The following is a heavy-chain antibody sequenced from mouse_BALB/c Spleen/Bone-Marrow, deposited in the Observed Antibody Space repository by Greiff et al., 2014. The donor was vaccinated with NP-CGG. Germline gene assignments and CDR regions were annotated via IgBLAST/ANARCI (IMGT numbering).Heavy chain of an antibody. V-gene: IGHV1S130*01. D-gene: IGHD2-14*01. CDR3: ARQQRYAYYFDY. CDR1: GYTFTNPW. J-gene: IGHJ2*01. CDR2: IHPNSGNT. Sequence: VQLQQSGSVLVRPGASVKLSCKASGYTFTNPWIHWAKQRPGQGLEWIGEIHPNSGNTNYSEKFKGKATLTVDTSSSTAYVDLSSLTSEYSAVYYCARQQRYAYYFDYWGQGTTLTVSS.